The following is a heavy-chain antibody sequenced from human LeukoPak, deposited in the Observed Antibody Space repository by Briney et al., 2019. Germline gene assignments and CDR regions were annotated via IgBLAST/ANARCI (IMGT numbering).Heavy chain of an antibody. V-gene: IGHV4-39*02. J-gene: IGHJ4*02. CDR3: ARAYCSSTSCYNVFDY. Sequence: SETLSLTCTVSGGSLNSSRYYWGWIRQPPGKGLEWIGNIYYSGSTYYTPSLKSRVTISVDTSKNHFSLKLSSVTAADTAVYYCARAYCSSTSCYNVFDYWGQGTLVTVSS. CDR2: IYYSGST. D-gene: IGHD2-2*02. CDR1: GGSLNSSRYY.